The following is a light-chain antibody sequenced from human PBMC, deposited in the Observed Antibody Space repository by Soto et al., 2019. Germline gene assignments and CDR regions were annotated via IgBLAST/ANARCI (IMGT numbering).Light chain of an antibody. J-gene: IGKJ3*01. CDR3: QQYNNWPFT. CDR2: GAS. V-gene: IGKV3-15*01. CDR1: QSVSSN. Sequence: EIVMTQSPATLSVSPGESATLSCRVSQSVSSNLAWYQQKPGQAPRLLIYGASTRATGIPARFSGSGSGTEFTLTISSLQSEDFAVYYCQQYNNWPFTFGPGTKVDIK.